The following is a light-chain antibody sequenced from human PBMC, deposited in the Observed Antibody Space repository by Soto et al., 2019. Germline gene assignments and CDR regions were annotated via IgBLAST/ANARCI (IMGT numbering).Light chain of an antibody. V-gene: IGKV3-15*01. Sequence: EIVMTQSPATLSVSPGERATVSCRASQSVSSNLAWYQQKPGQAPRLLIYGASTRATGIPARFSGSGPGTEFTLTISSLQSEDFAVYYCQQYNNWPRTFGQGTKVDI. J-gene: IGKJ1*01. CDR3: QQYNNWPRT. CDR1: QSVSSN. CDR2: GAS.